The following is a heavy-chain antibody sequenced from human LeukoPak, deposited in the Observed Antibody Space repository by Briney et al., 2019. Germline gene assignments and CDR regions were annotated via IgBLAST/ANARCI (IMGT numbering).Heavy chain of an antibody. V-gene: IGHV1-2*02. Sequence: GTSVTVSCKASGYTFTGYYMHWVRQAPGQGLEWMGWINPSSGGTNYAQKFQGRVTMTRDTSISTAYMGLSRLRSDDTAVYYCARGPVTDRWELRYYYFDYWGQGTLVTVSS. CDR1: GYTFTGYY. D-gene: IGHD1-26*01. J-gene: IGHJ4*02. CDR2: INPSSGGT. CDR3: ARGPVTDRWELRYYYFDY.